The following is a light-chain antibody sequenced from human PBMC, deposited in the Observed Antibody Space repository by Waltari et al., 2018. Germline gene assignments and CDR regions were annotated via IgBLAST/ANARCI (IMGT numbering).Light chain of an antibody. CDR2: GSS. J-gene: IGKJ4*01. Sequence: EIVMTQSPATLSVSPGERATLSCRASQSVSSNLAWYQQKSGPAPRLLLYGSSTRATGIPARFSGSGSGTEFTLTISSLQSEDFALYYCQQYNNRPPVTFGGGTKVEIK. CDR1: QSVSSN. CDR3: QQYNNRPPVT. V-gene: IGKV3-15*01.